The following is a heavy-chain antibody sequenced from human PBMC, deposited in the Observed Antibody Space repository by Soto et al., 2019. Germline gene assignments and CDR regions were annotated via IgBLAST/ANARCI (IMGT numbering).Heavy chain of an antibody. J-gene: IGHJ4*02. Sequence: GGSLRLSCAASVFTFSNPWMNWVRQAPGKGLEWVGRIKSKTDGGTIDYGAPVKGRFTISRDDSQNMLYLQMNSLKTEDTAVYYCTTRIRTTNDYWGQGILVTVSS. CDR2: IKSKTDGGTI. V-gene: IGHV3-15*07. D-gene: IGHD2-15*01. CDR1: VFTFSNPW. CDR3: TTRIRTTNDY.